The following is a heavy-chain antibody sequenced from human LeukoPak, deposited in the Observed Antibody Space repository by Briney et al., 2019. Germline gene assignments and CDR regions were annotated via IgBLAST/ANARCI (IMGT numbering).Heavy chain of an antibody. V-gene: IGHV3-23*01. CDR3: AKSSEVVVAATLFDY. CDR1: GFTFSSYA. Sequence: GGSLRLSCAASGFTFSSYAMTWVRQAPGKGLEWVSAISGSGASTYYADSVKGRFTISRDNSKNTLYLQMNSLRAEDTAVYYCAKSSEVVVAATLFDYWGQGTLVTVSS. D-gene: IGHD2-15*01. J-gene: IGHJ4*02. CDR2: ISGSGAST.